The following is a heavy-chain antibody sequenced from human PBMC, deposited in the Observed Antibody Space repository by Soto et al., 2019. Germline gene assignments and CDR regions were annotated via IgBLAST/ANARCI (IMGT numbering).Heavy chain of an antibody. CDR3: ARERREKIHDGYDIDY. J-gene: IGHJ4*02. CDR1: GDSIINYY. CDR2: IYTSGST. D-gene: IGHD5-12*01. Sequence: PSETLSLTCTVSGDSIINYYWSWIRQPAGKGLEWIGRIYTSGSTDYNPSLRSRVTISIDTSTNQLSLRVTSMTAADTAVYYCARERREKIHDGYDIDYWGQGTLVTVSS. V-gene: IGHV4-4*07.